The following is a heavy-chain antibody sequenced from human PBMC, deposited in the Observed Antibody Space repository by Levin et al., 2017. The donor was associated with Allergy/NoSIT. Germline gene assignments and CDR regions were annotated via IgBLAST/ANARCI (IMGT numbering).Heavy chain of an antibody. CDR1: GYTFTDYA. V-gene: IGHV1-3*01. CDR3: ARDPAGWNFPNYMDV. J-gene: IGHJ6*03. CDR2: INAANGNS. D-gene: IGHD1-7*01. Sequence: ASVKVSCKASGYTFTDYAIHWVRQAPGQRLEWMGWINAANGNSKYSQKFQGRVTISRDTSASTVYMDLSSLKSEDTAVYYCARDPAGWNFPNYMDVWGKGTTVTVSS.